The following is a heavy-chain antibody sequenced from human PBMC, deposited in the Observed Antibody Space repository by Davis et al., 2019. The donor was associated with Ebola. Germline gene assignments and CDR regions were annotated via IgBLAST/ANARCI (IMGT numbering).Heavy chain of an antibody. Sequence: MPSETLSLTCTVSGGSISSSNYNWAWIRQSPGKGMEWIGSIYYSGSTYSNPSFNSRVTTSVDTSKNQFSLRLSSVTAADTAVYYCARGYRITIFGGSDRYYGMDVWGKGTTVTVSS. V-gene: IGHV4-39*01. D-gene: IGHD3-3*01. J-gene: IGHJ6*04. CDR2: IYYSGST. CDR3: ARGYRITIFGGSDRYYGMDV. CDR1: GGSISSSNYN.